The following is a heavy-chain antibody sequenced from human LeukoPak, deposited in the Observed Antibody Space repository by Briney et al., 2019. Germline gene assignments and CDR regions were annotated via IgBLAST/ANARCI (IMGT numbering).Heavy chain of an antibody. J-gene: IGHJ4*02. CDR2: IKQDGSEK. Sequence: GGSLRLSCAASGFTFSRSWMTWVRQAPGKGLECVANIKQDGSEKHYVDSVKGRFTIFRDNGKNSLYLQMNSLRAEDTAVYYCARDEVGYFDYWGQGTLVTVSS. CDR1: GFTFSRSW. CDR3: ARDEVGYFDY. V-gene: IGHV3-7*01.